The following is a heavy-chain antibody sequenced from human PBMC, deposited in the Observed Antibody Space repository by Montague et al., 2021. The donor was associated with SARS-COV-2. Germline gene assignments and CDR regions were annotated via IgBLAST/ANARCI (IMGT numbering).Heavy chain of an antibody. CDR1: GGSISSSSYY. V-gene: IGHV4-39*07. D-gene: IGHD3-10*01. CDR2: MYYSGST. J-gene: IGHJ6*02. CDR3: ARDDIVLQGVTKGMDV. Sequence: SETLSLTCTVSGGSISSSSYYWGWIRQPPGKGLEWIGYMYYSGSTYYNPSLKSRVIISIDTSKNQFSLKLSSVTAADTAVYYCARDDIVLQGVTKGMDVWGQGTTVTVSS.